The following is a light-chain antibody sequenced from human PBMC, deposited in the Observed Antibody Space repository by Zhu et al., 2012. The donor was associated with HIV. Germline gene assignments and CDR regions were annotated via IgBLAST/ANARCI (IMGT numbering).Light chain of an antibody. V-gene: IGKV3-11*01. CDR3: QQRSNWPLT. CDR2: DAS. J-gene: IGKJ4*01. CDR1: RSVSSF. Sequence: IVLTQSPATLSLSPGERATVSCRASRSVSSFLAWYQQKPGQAPRLLIYDASKRAAGIPPRFSGSGSGTDFTLTINSLEPEDFALYYCQQRSNWPLTFGGGTKVEIK.